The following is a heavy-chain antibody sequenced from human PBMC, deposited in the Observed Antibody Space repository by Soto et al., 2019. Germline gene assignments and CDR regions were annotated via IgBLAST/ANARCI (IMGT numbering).Heavy chain of an antibody. J-gene: IGHJ4*02. CDR2: INPSGGST. V-gene: IGHV1-46*03. D-gene: IGHD3-3*01. Sequence: QVQLVQSGAEVKKPGASVKVSCKASGYTFTSYYMHCVRQAPGQGLEWMGIINPSGGSTSYAQKFQGRVTMTRDASTSTVYMELSSLRSEDTAVYYCARETLEYYFDYWGQGTLVTVSS. CDR3: ARETLEYYFDY. CDR1: GYTFTSYY.